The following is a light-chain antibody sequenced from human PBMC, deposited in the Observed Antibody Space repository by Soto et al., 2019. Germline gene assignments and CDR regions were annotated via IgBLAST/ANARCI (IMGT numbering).Light chain of an antibody. J-gene: IGKJ2*03. Sequence: IVLTQSPGTLSLSPGERATLSCRASQSVSRSLLAWYQQKPGQAPRPLIYGASTRATGIADRFSGSGSGTDFTLTISRLEPEDFAVYYCQQYGNPPPYSFGEGTKLEIK. CDR3: QQYGNPPPYS. V-gene: IGKV3-20*01. CDR2: GAS. CDR1: QSVSRSL.